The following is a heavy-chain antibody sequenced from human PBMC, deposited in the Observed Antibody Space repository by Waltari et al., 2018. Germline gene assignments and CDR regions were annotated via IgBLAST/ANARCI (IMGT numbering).Heavy chain of an antibody. V-gene: IGHV4-4*02. CDR3: ARDRGIGLFLDS. CDR2: IHRSGRT. D-gene: IGHD1-26*01. CDR1: GASMNRNSW. Sequence: QVQLQQSGPGLVEPSGTLSLTCTVSGASMNRNSWWSWVRQSPEKGLEWIGQIHRSGRTNYNPSFESRVTISADTSNNHFSLRLTSTTAADTAMYYCARDRGIGLFLDSWGQGTLVTVSP. J-gene: IGHJ1*01.